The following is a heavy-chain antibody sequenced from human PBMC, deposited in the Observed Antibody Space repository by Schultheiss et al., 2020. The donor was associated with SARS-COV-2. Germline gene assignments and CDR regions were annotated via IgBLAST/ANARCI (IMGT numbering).Heavy chain of an antibody. J-gene: IGHJ6*02. CDR2: IYHSGGT. CDR1: GGSISSGGYY. CDR3: ARDYDILTGYYTHPNYGMDV. V-gene: IGHV4-30-4*08. D-gene: IGHD3-9*01. Sequence: LKLSCTVSGGSISSGGYYWSWIRQPPGKGLDWIRYIYHSGGTYYNPSLKSRVTISVDTSKNQFSLKLSSVTAADTAVYYCARDYDILTGYYTHPNYGMDVWGQGTTVTVSS.